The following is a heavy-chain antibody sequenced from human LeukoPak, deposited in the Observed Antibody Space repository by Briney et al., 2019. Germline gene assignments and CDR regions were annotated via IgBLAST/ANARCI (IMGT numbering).Heavy chain of an antibody. V-gene: IGHV4-38-2*01. J-gene: IGHJ4*02. CDR1: GYSISSGYY. CDR3: ARGTTGNFDY. Sequence: KPSETLSLTCAVSGYSISSGYYWGWIRQPPGQGLEWIGSIYHSGSTYYNPSLKSRVTISVDTSKNQFSLKLSSVTAADTAVYYCARGTTGNFDYWGQGTLVTVSS. CDR2: IYHSGST. D-gene: IGHD1-1*01.